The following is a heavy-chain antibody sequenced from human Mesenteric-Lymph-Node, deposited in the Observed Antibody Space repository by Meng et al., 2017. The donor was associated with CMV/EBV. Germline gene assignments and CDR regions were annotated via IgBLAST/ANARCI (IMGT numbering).Heavy chain of an antibody. CDR1: GYTFTDYY. Sequence: ASVKVSCKASGYTFTDYYMHWVRQAPGQGLEWMGWINPKSGGTNYAQKLQGRVTMTADTSTSTAYMELRSLRSDDTAVYYCARALLYSGSYLGYWGQGTLVTVSS. V-gene: IGHV1-2*02. CDR2: INPKSGGT. J-gene: IGHJ4*02. CDR3: ARALLYSGSYLGY. D-gene: IGHD1-26*01.